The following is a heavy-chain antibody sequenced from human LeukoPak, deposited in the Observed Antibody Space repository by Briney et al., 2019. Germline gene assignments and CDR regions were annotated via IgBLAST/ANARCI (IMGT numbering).Heavy chain of an antibody. CDR1: GFTFSSYG. J-gene: IGHJ4*02. CDR3: AKDPIDSSSQLNEYYFDY. V-gene: IGHV3-30*02. D-gene: IGHD6-13*01. Sequence: GGSLRLSCAASGFTFSSYGMHWVRQAPGKGLEWVAFIRYDGSNKYYADSVKGRFTISRDNSKNTLYLQMNSLRAEDTAVYYCAKDPIDSSSQLNEYYFDYWGQGTLVTVPS. CDR2: IRYDGSNK.